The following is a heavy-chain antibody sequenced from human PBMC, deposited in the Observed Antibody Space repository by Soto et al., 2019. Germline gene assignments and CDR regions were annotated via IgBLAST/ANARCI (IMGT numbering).Heavy chain of an antibody. CDR2: LNPNSGNT. J-gene: IGHJ5*02. CDR3: ARDHRYNWNDEGWFDP. Sequence: QVQLVQSGAEVKKPGASVKFSCKASGYMFSTYDINWVRQAPGQGLEWMGWLNPNSGNTGYAQKFQGRVTMTRNTSINTAYMELSSLGSDDTAVYYCARDHRYNWNDEGWFDPWGQGNLFTVSS. CDR1: GYMFSTYD. V-gene: IGHV1-8*01. D-gene: IGHD1-20*01.